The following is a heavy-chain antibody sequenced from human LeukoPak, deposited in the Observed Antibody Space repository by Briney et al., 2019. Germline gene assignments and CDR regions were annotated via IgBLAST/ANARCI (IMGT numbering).Heavy chain of an antibody. V-gene: IGHV4-4*02. J-gene: IGHJ4*02. Sequence: PSETLSLTCAVSGGSISSSNWWSWVRQPPGKGLEWIGEIYHSGSTNYNPSLKCRVTISVAKSKSQFSLMLSSVTAAYTAVYYCARIDILAGYYRIDYWGQGTLVTVSS. CDR2: IYHSGST. D-gene: IGHD3-9*01. CDR3: ARIDILAGYYRIDY. CDR1: GGSISSSNW.